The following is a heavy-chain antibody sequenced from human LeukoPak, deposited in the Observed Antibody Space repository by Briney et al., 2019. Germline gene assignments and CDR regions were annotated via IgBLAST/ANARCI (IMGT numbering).Heavy chain of an antibody. CDR1: GGSTDSYYY. CDR3: ARHADCGGDCYSFDY. V-gene: IGHV4-59*08. D-gene: IGHD2-21*02. J-gene: IGHJ4*02. Sequence: SETLSLTCTVSGGSTDSYYYWSWIRQPPGKGLEWIGYIDYSGRTKYNPSLQSRVTMSVDTSKNQFSLKLTSVSAADTAVYYCARHADCGGDCYSFDYWGQGTLVTVSS. CDR2: IDYSGRT.